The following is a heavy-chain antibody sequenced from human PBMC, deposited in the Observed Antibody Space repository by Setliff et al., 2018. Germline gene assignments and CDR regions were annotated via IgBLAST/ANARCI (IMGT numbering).Heavy chain of an antibody. CDR1: GFTFNNFA. Sequence: PGGSLRLSCAASGFTFNNFAMHWVRQAPGKGLEWVAVVSYDGNVKYYADSVKGRFTISRDNAKNSLYLQMNSLRAEDTAVYYCARDGGDYWGQGTLVTVSS. CDR3: ARDGGDY. J-gene: IGHJ4*02. CDR2: VSYDGNVK. V-gene: IGHV3-33*05.